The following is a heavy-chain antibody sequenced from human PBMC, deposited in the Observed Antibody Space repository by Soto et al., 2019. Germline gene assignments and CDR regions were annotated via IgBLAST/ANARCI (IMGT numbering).Heavy chain of an antibody. D-gene: IGHD3-3*01. Sequence: QVQLVESGGGVVQPGRSLRLSCAASGFTFSSYAMHWIRQAPGKGLEWVAVISYDGRNKYYADSVKGRFTMSRDNSKNTLYLQMNSLRAEDTAVYYCASEIERLLGYWGQGTLVTVSS. CDR3: ASEIERLLGY. CDR2: ISYDGRNK. J-gene: IGHJ4*02. CDR1: GFTFSSYA. V-gene: IGHV3-30*04.